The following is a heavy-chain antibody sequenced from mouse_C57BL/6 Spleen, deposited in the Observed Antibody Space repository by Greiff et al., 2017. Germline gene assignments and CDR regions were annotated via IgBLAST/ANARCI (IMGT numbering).Heavy chain of an antibody. CDR1: GFTFSDYG. J-gene: IGHJ4*01. V-gene: IGHV5-17*01. CDR2: ISSGSSTI. Sequence: EVQRVESGGGLVKPGGSLKLSCAASGFTFSDYGMHWVRQAPEKGLEWVAYISSGSSTIYYADTVKGRFTISRDNAKNTLFLQMTSLRSGDTAMYYCARRGGSSYYYYAMDYWGQGTSVTVSS. D-gene: IGHD1-1*01. CDR3: ARRGGSSYYYYAMDY.